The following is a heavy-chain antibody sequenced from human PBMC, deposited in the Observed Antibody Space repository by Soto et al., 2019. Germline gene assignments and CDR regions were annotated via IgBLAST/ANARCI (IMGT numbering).Heavy chain of an antibody. CDR2: IDYSGNT. D-gene: IGHD2-2*01. V-gene: IGHV4-30-4*01. CDR1: GGSLSSGNYY. J-gene: IGHJ4*02. Sequence: PSETLSLTCTVSGGSLSSGNYYWSWIRQPPWKGLEWIGYIDYSGNTFYNPSLKSRLTISVDTSKNRFSLKLSSVTAADTAVYYCARYCSSTSCLNFDSWGRGTLVTVSS. CDR3: ARYCSSTSCLNFDS.